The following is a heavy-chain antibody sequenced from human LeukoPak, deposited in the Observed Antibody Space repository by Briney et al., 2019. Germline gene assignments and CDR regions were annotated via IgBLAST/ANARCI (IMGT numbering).Heavy chain of an antibody. CDR3: AKGLTGTTFT. CDR2: ISGSGGST. Sequence: GGSLRLSCAASGFTLRSCGMSWVRQTPGKGLEWVSAISGSGGSTYYADSVKGRFTISRDNSKNTLYLQMNSLRAEDTAVYYCAKGLTGTTFTWGQGTLVTVSS. D-gene: IGHD1-7*01. J-gene: IGHJ5*02. CDR1: GFTLRSCG. V-gene: IGHV3-23*01.